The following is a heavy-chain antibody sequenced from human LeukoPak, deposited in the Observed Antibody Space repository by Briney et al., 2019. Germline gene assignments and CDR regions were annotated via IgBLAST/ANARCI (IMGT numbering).Heavy chain of an antibody. Sequence: SETLSLTCSVSGGSFSSSTYYWGWIRQPPGKGLEWIGEINHSGSTNYNPSLKSRVTISVDTSKNQFSLKLSSVTAADTAVYYCARGRIVVVPAATPNPALGRAFDIWGQGTMVTVSS. D-gene: IGHD2-2*02. CDR3: ARGRIVVVPAATPNPALGRAFDI. J-gene: IGHJ3*02. CDR1: GGSFSSSTYY. CDR2: INHSGST. V-gene: IGHV4-39*07.